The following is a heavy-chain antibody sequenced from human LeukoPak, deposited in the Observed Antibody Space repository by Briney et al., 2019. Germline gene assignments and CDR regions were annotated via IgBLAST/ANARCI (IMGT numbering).Heavy chain of an antibody. Sequence: SETLSFTGTVLDGAISGASYDWSWIRQPAGKGLEWIGRIYTSWSTNYHPSLKSRVTISVDTSKNQFSLKLSSVTAADTAVYYCANLDYGDYSRDYWGQGTLVTVSS. V-gene: IGHV4-61*02. D-gene: IGHD4-17*01. CDR1: DGAISGASYD. J-gene: IGHJ4*02. CDR3: ANLDYGDYSRDY. CDR2: IYTSWST.